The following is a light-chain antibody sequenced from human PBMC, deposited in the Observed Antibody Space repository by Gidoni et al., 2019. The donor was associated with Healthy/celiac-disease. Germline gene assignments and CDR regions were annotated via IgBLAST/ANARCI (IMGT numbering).Light chain of an antibody. CDR1: QSVSSN. J-gene: IGKJ3*01. CDR2: GSA. CDR3: QQYNNWLLFT. Sequence: ILMTQSPATLSVSPGERATLSCSASQSVSSNLVGYQQKPGQAPRLLLYGSATRATGIPARFSGSGSGTEFTLTISSLQSEDFVVYYCQQYNNWLLFTFGHGTKVDIK. V-gene: IGKV3-15*01.